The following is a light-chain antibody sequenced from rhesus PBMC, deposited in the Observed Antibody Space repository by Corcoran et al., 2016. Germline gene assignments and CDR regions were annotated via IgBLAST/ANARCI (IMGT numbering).Light chain of an antibody. J-gene: IGKJ3*01. V-gene: IGKV1-28*02. CDR3: LQSKSYPFT. Sequence: DIQMTQSPSSLSASVGDTVTITCRASQVISRFLTWFQQKPGKAPKLLIYDASTLESGVPSRFSASGSGTDFTRTISRLQPEDFAAYYCLQSKSYPFTFGPGTKLDFK. CDR2: DAS. CDR1: QVISRF.